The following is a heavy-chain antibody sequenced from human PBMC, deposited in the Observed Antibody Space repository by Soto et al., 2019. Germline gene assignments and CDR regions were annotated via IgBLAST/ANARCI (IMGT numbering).Heavy chain of an antibody. V-gene: IGHV3-30-3*01. D-gene: IGHD3-16*01. J-gene: IGHJ4*02. CDR3: ARDGGGDEVVGSFDY. Sequence: QVQLVESGGGEVQPGRSLRLSCAASGFTFSSYAMHWVRQAPGKGLGWVAVISYDGSNKYYADSVKGRFTISRDNSKNTLYLQMNSLRAEDTAVYYCARDGGGDEVVGSFDYWSQGTLVTVSS. CDR2: ISYDGSNK. CDR1: GFTFSSYA.